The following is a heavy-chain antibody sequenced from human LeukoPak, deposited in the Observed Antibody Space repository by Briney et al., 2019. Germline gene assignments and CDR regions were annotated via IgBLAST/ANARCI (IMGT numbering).Heavy chain of an antibody. V-gene: IGHV3-21*04. Sequence: GGSLRLSCAASGFTFSRYSMNWVRQAPGKGLEWVSCISSSSSYIYYANSVKGRFTISRDNAKNSLHLQMNSLRAEDTALYYCARRDIVVVPAAIFGAFDIWGQGTMVTVSS. CDR3: ARRDIVVVPAAIFGAFDI. CDR1: GFTFSRYS. J-gene: IGHJ3*02. CDR2: ISSSSSYI. D-gene: IGHD2-2*02.